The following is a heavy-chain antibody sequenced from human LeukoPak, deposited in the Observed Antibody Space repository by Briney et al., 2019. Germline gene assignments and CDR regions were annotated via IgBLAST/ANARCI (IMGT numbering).Heavy chain of an antibody. Sequence: PGGPLRLSCAASGFTFSSHSIHWVRQAPGKGLEWVSCISSSSSYIYYADSVKGRFTISRDNAKNSLFLQMNSLRAEDTAVYYCARTEWLRSGYYFDYWGQGTLVTVPS. V-gene: IGHV3-21*01. CDR2: ISSSSSYI. J-gene: IGHJ4*02. D-gene: IGHD5-12*01. CDR3: ARTEWLRSGYYFDY. CDR1: GFTFSSHS.